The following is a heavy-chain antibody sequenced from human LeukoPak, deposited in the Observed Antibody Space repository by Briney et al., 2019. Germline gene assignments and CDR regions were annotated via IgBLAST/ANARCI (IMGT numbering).Heavy chain of an antibody. V-gene: IGHV3-7*01. CDR3: ARWATSFDL. CDR2: IKQDGSEK. J-gene: IGHJ4*02. CDR1: GFTFSNYW. Sequence: GGSLRLSCAASGFTFSNYWMGWVRQAPGKGLEWVANIKQDGSEKYYVDSVTGRFTISRDNAQNSLYLQMNSLRAEDPAVYYCARWATSFDLWGQGTLVTVSS.